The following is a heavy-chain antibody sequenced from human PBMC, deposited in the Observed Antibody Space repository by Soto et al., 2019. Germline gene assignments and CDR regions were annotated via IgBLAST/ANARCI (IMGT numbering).Heavy chain of an antibody. Sequence: PSETLSLTCNVSGASLSGYYWSWIRQPPGKGLEWIGRIYTSGTTDFNPSLKGRVTMSVDTSKNQFSLKLTSVTAADTALYYCAREDYYDTGYYVVWGQGTQVTVSS. D-gene: IGHD3-9*01. J-gene: IGHJ4*02. CDR3: AREDYYDTGYYVV. CDR1: GASLSGYY. V-gene: IGHV4-4*07. CDR2: IYTSGTT.